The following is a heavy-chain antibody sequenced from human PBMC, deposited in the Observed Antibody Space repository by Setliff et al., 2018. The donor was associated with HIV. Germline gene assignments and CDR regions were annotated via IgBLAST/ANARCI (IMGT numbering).Heavy chain of an antibody. CDR2: IFPGDSET. CDR3: PRHPLRPGIAGYFYFVDV. Sequence: PGESLKISCKDSGYSFPNDWIGWVRQMPGKGLEWVAIIFPGDSETRYSPSFEGQVTISADRSINTVYLQWSSLRASDTAIYYCPRHPLRPGIAGYFYFVDVWGTGTTVTVSS. CDR1: GYSFPNDW. D-gene: IGHD3-9*01. J-gene: IGHJ6*03. V-gene: IGHV5-51*01.